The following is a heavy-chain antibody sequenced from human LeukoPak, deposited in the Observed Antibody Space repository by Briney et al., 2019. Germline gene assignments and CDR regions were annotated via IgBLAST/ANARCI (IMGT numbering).Heavy chain of an antibody. CDR2: INPSGGST. CDR3: AGDSGHGGSYLAFDY. J-gene: IGHJ4*02. Sequence: ASVKVSCKASGYTFTSYYMHWVRQAPGQGLEWMGIINPSGGSTSYAQKFQGRVTMTRDTSTSTVYVELSSLRSEDTAVYYCAGDSGHGGSYLAFDYWGQGTLVTVSS. D-gene: IGHD1-26*01. CDR1: GYTFTSYY. V-gene: IGHV1-46*01.